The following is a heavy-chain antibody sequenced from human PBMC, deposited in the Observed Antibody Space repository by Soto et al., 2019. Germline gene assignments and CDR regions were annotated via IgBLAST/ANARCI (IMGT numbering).Heavy chain of an antibody. V-gene: IGHV3-23*01. CDR1: GFTFSSYA. Sequence: GGSLRLSCAASGFTFSSYAMSWVRQAPGKGLEWVSAISGSGGSTYYTDSVKGRFTISRDNSKNTLYLQMNSLRAEDTAVYYCAKGGPSRLRDPGAIFGVVIIPLQNWFDPWGQGTMVTV. J-gene: IGHJ5*02. D-gene: IGHD3-3*01. CDR2: ISGSGGST. CDR3: AKGGPSRLRDPGAIFGVVIIPLQNWFDP.